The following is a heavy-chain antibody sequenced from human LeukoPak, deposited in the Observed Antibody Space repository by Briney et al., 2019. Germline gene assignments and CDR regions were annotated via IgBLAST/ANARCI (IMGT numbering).Heavy chain of an antibody. V-gene: IGHV3-23*01. D-gene: IGHD4/OR15-4a*01. CDR2: ISGSGGST. CDR3: AKDRLWSNDAFDI. Sequence: GGSLRLSCAASGFTFSSYAMSWVRQAPGKGLEWVSAISGSGGSTYYADSVKGRFTISRDNSKNTLYLQMNSLRAEDTAVYYRAKDRLWSNDAFDIWGQGTMVTVSS. J-gene: IGHJ3*02. CDR1: GFTFSSYA.